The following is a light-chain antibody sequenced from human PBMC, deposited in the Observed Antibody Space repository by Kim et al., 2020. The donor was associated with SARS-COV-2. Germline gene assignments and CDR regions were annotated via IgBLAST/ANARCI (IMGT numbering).Light chain of an antibody. Sequence: SGYVGDRVTITCRARQDVTNLLAWYQQSPGSAPKPVIYAASISRPGVPSRFSGSGSGTHFSFTISSLQPEDFASYYCKQYNSFPYTFGQGTKLEIK. V-gene: IGKV1-12*01. CDR2: AAS. CDR1: QDVTNL. CDR3: KQYNSFPYT. J-gene: IGKJ2*01.